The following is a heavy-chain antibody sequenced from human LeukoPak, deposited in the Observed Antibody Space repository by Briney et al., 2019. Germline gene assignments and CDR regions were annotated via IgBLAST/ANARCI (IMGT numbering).Heavy chain of an antibody. CDR3: VRNWGYDSSGYWQKYFDT. Sequence: GGSLRLSCAASGFTFSSYSMNWVRQAPGKGLEWVSSISSSSSYIYYADSVKGRFTISRDNAKNSLYLQMNSLRAEDTAVYYCVRNWGYDSSGYWQKYFDTWGQGTLVTVSS. CDR1: GFTFSSYS. J-gene: IGHJ4*02. V-gene: IGHV3-21*01. D-gene: IGHD3-22*01. CDR2: ISSSSSYI.